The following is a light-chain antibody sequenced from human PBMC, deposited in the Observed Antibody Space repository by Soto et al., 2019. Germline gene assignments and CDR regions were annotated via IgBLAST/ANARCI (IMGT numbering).Light chain of an antibody. Sequence: EIVLTQSPGTLSLSPGEIATLSFSASQSVSSSYLAWYQQKPGQAPRLLIYGASSRAAGIPDRFSGSGSGTDFTLTISRLEPEDFAVYYCQQHGSSPLTFGGGTKVDIK. CDR1: QSVSSSY. CDR3: QQHGSSPLT. J-gene: IGKJ4*01. V-gene: IGKV3-20*01. CDR2: GAS.